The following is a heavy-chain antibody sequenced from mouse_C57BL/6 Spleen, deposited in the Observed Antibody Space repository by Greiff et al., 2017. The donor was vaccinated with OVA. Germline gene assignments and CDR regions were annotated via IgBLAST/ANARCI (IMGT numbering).Heavy chain of an antibody. CDR2: ISNLAYSI. Sequence: EVHLVESGGGLVQPGGSLKLSCAASGFTFSDYGMAWVRQAPRKGPEWVAFISNLAYSIYYADTVTGRFTISRENAKNTLYLEMSSLRSEDTAMYYCASIYDGYEGAMDYWGQGTSVTVSS. D-gene: IGHD2-3*01. V-gene: IGHV5-15*01. J-gene: IGHJ4*01. CDR3: ASIYDGYEGAMDY. CDR1: GFTFSDYG.